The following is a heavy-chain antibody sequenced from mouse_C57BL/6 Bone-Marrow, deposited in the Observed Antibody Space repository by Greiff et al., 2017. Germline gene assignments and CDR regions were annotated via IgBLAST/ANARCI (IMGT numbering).Heavy chain of an antibody. J-gene: IGHJ3*01. D-gene: IGHD1-1*01. V-gene: IGHV1-7*01. CDR2: INPSRGYT. CDR3: ASLYYYGSSGAY. Sequence: QVQLQQSGAELAKPGASVKLSCKASGYTFTSYWMHWVKQRPGQGLEWIGYINPSRGYTKYNQKFKDKATLTAAKSSSTAYMQLSSLAYADSAVYYCASLYYYGSSGAYWGQGTLVTVSA. CDR1: GYTFTSYW.